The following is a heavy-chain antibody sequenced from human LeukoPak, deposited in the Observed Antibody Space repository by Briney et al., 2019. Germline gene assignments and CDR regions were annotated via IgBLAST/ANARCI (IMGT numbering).Heavy chain of an antibody. D-gene: IGHD1-1*01. CDR1: GGSINSGSYY. CDR2: IYYSGST. Sequence: PSETLSLTCAVSGGSINSGSYYWNWIRQPPGKGLEWIGTIYYSGSTYYNPSLKSRVTISVDTSKNQFSLKLTSVTAAGTAVYYCARPVPSRLGWFDPWGQGTLVTVSS. CDR3: ARPVPSRLGWFDP. V-gene: IGHV4-39*01. J-gene: IGHJ5*02.